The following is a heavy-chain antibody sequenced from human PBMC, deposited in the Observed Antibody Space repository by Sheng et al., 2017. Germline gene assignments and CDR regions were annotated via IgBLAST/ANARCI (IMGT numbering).Heavy chain of an antibody. V-gene: IGHV3-23*01. J-gene: IGHJ4*02. D-gene: IGHD4-17*01. CDR3: AKALYGDSEGVDY. CDR2: ITGNGGTT. CDR1: GFTFSDYA. Sequence: EVQVLESGGGLVQPGGSLRLSCTASGFTFSDYAMSWVRQAPGKGLEWVSGITGNGGTTYYADSVKGRFTISRDNSKNTLSLQLNSLRAEDTAVYYCAKALYGDSEGVDYWGQGTLVTGLL.